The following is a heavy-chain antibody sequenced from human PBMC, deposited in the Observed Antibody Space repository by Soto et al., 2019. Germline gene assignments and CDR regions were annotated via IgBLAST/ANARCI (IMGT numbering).Heavy chain of an antibody. D-gene: IGHD3-3*01. V-gene: IGHV4-39*02. CDR3: ARFFGNAFDV. CDR2: IHYDGTP. J-gene: IGHJ3*01. Sequence: QLQLQESGPGLVKPSETLSLTCSVSGGSISTDSYNWDWIRQSPGKGLEWIGTIHYDGTPSYNPSLKSQVTISVDTSRNHFSLKVKSVTAADTAMYYCARFFGNAFDVWGQGTMVKVSS. CDR1: GGSISTDSYN.